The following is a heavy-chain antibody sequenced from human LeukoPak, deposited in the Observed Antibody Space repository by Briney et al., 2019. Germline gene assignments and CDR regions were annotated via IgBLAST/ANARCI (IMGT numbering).Heavy chain of an antibody. J-gene: IGHJ5*02. CDR1: GGSISSYY. CDR2: IYYSGST. Sequence: PSETLSLTCTVSGGSISSYYWSWIRQPPGKGLEWIGYIYYSGSTNYNPSLKSRVTISVDTSKNQFSLKLSSVTAADTAVYYCARDDGAVTTYRWGQGTLVTVSS. D-gene: IGHD4-11*01. CDR3: ARDDGAVTTYR. V-gene: IGHV4-59*01.